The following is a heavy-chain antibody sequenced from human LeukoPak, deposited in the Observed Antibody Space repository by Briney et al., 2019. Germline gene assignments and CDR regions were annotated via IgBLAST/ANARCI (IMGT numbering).Heavy chain of an antibody. V-gene: IGHV3-43D*03. J-gene: IGHJ3*02. D-gene: IGHD1-26*01. CDR1: GFTFDDDA. CDR2: ISWDGGST. CDR3: AKDMDDLPESGPGVAFDI. Sequence: PGGSLRLSCAASGFTFDDDAMHWVRQAPGKGLGWVSLISWDGGSTYYADSVRRRFTISRDNSKNSLYLQMNSLRAEATALYYCAKDMDDLPESGPGVAFDIWGQGTMVTVSS.